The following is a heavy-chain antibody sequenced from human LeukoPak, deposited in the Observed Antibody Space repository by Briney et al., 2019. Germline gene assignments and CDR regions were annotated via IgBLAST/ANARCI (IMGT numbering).Heavy chain of an antibody. J-gene: IGHJ3*02. Sequence: QPSQTLSLTCTVSGVSISSGSYYWSWVRQPAGKGLEWIGEINHSGSTNYNPSLKSRVTISVDTSKNQFSLKLSSVTAADTAVYYCAREVPISMVRGITAVGSFDIWAQGTLVTVSS. CDR2: INHSGST. CDR1: GVSISSGSYY. V-gene: IGHV4-61*09. CDR3: AREVPISMVRGITAVGSFDI. D-gene: IGHD3-10*01.